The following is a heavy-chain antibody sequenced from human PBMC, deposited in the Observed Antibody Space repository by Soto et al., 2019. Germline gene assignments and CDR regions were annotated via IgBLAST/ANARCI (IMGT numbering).Heavy chain of an antibody. V-gene: IGHV3-53*01. CDR2: IYSGGST. CDR1: GFTFSSNY. CDR3: ARGAGYYYYGMDV. J-gene: IGHJ6*02. Sequence: SLRLSCASSGFTFSSNYMSWVRQAPGKGLEWVSVIYSGGSTYYADSVKGRFTISRDNSKNTLYLQMNSLRAEDTAVYYCARGAGYYYYGMDVWGQGTTVTVSS.